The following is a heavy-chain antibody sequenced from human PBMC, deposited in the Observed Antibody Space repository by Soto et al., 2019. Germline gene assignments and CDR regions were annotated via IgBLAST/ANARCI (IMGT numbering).Heavy chain of an antibody. CDR2: INPNSGGT. Sequence: ASVKVSCKASGYTFTGYYMHWVRQAPGQGLEWMGWINPNSGGTNYAQKFQGWVTMTRDTSISTAYMELSRLRSDDTAVYYCARAGYCSSTSCYGAFDIWGQGTMVTVSS. CDR1: GYTFTGYY. D-gene: IGHD2-2*01. V-gene: IGHV1-2*04. J-gene: IGHJ3*02. CDR3: ARAGYCSSTSCYGAFDI.